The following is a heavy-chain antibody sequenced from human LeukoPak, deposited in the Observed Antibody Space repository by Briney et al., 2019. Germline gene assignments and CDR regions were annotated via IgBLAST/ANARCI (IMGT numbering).Heavy chain of an antibody. Sequence: PSETLSLTCTVSGGSISSYYWSWIRQPPGKGLEWIGYIYYSGSTNYNPSLKSRVTISVDTSKNQFSLKLSSVTAADTAVYYCARHEGSSGWNFDYWGQGTLVTVSS. CDR2: IYYSGST. J-gene: IGHJ4*02. CDR3: ARHEGSSGWNFDY. D-gene: IGHD6-19*01. CDR1: GGSISSYY. V-gene: IGHV4-59*08.